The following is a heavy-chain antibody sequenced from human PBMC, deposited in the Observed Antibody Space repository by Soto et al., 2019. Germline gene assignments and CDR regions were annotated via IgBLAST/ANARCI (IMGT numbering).Heavy chain of an antibody. CDR3: ASRHFDWLSLIEY. D-gene: IGHD3-9*01. Sequence: QVQLQESGPGLVKPSGTLSLTCVVSGDSFTSSHWWSWVRQPPGKGLEWIGEIYHSGITNYNPSLKSRVTISVDKSKNQFSLNLTSVTAADTAVYYCASRHFDWLSLIEYWGQGILVTVSS. V-gene: IGHV4-4*02. J-gene: IGHJ4*02. CDR1: GDSFTSSHW. CDR2: IYHSGIT.